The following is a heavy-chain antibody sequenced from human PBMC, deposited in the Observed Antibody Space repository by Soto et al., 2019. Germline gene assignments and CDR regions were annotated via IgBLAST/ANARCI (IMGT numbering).Heavy chain of an antibody. J-gene: IGHJ4*02. CDR1: GDSVSSNSAA. V-gene: IGHV6-1*01. CDR2: TYFRSKWYN. D-gene: IGHD3-16*01. CDR3: ARDKSYYLDS. Sequence: SQTLSLTCVISGDSVSSNSAAWNWIRQSPSRGLEWLGRTYFRSKWYNEYAISVKSRTTISPDTSKNQFSLLLDSVTPEDTAVYYCARDKSYYLDSWGQGTLVTVSS.